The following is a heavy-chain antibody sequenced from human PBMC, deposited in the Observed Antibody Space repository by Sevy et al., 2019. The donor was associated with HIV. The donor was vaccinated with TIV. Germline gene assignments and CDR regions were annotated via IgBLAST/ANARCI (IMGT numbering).Heavy chain of an antibody. J-gene: IGHJ3*02. CDR2: IYPGDSDT. Sequence: GESLKISCKGSGYSFTSYWIGWVRQMPGKGLEWMGIIYPGDSDTRYSPSFQGQVTISADKSISTAYLKWSSLKASDTAMYYCAGIAAAGYDAFDIWGQGTMVTVSS. D-gene: IGHD6-13*01. CDR1: GYSFTSYW. CDR3: AGIAAAGYDAFDI. V-gene: IGHV5-51*01.